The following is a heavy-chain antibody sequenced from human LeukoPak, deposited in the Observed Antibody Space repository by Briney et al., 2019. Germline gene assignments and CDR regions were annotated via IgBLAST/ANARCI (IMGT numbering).Heavy chain of an antibody. CDR2: INPNSGDT. V-gene: IGHV1-2*02. Sequence: GASVKVSCKASGYTFTDYYMHWVRQAPGQGLEWMGWINPNSGDTNYAQKFQGRVTMTRDTSISTAYMELSRLRSDDTAVYYCARDYWNSRFDYWGQGTLVTVSS. J-gene: IGHJ4*02. CDR3: ARDYWNSRFDY. D-gene: IGHD1-7*01. CDR1: GYTFTDYY.